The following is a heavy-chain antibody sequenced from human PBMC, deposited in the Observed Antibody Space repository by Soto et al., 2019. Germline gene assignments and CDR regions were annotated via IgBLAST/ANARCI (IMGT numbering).Heavy chain of an antibody. V-gene: IGHV4-4*02. CDR3: ARVAVAGTRVDY. CDR2: IYHSGST. Sequence: SASLTPTFHNSGCAIRNRNWGRWPPQPPGEGLEWIGEIYHSGSTNYNPSLKSRVTISVDKSKNQFSLKLSSVTATDTAVYYCARVAVAGTRVDYWGQGTLVTVSS. CDR1: GCAIRNRNW. J-gene: IGHJ4*02. D-gene: IGHD6-19*01.